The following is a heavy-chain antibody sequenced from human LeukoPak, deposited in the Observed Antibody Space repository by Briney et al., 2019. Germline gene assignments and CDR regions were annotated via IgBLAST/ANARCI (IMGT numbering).Heavy chain of an antibody. CDR1: GFTFSNAW. D-gene: IGHD3-10*01. CDR3: TTRFTMVRGVIIPDAFDI. CDR2: IKSKTDGGTT. J-gene: IGHJ3*02. Sequence: PGGSLRLSCAASGFTFSNAWMSWVRQAPGKGLEWVGRIKSKTDGGTTDYAAPVKGRFTISRDESKNTLYLQMNSLKTEDTAVYYCTTRFTMVRGVIIPDAFDIWGQGTMVTVSS. V-gene: IGHV3-15*01.